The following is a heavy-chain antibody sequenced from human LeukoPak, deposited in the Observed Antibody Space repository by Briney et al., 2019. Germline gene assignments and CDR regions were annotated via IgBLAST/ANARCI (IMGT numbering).Heavy chain of an antibody. Sequence: EASVKVSCKASGYTFTGYYMHWVRQAPGQGLEWMGWINPNSGGTNYAQKFQGRVTMTRDTSISTAYMELSRLRSDDTAVYYCARDLDYYGSVDYWGQGTLVTVSS. CDR2: INPNSGGT. CDR1: GYTFTGYY. V-gene: IGHV1-2*02. J-gene: IGHJ4*02. D-gene: IGHD3-10*01. CDR3: ARDLDYYGSVDY.